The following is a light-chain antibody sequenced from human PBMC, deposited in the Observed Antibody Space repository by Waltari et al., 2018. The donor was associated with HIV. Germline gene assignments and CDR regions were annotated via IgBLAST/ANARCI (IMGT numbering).Light chain of an antibody. CDR1: SSNIGSKT. CDR3: ATWDDSLNGDVV. V-gene: IGLV1-44*01. Sequence: QSVLTQPPSASGTPGQRVTISCSGSSSNIGSKTVNWYQQLPGTAPKLLIYRNHQRPSGVPDRFSGSKSGTSASLAISGLQSEDEADYYCATWDDSLNGDVVFGGGTKLTVL. J-gene: IGLJ2*01. CDR2: RNH.